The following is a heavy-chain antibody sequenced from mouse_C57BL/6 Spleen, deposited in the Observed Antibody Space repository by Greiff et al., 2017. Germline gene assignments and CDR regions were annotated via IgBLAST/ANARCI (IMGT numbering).Heavy chain of an antibody. V-gene: IGHV1-63*01. J-gene: IGHJ1*03. CDR1: GYTFTNYW. D-gene: IGHD1-1*01. CDR2: IYPGGGYT. CDR3: ARGGYGSSHWYFDV. Sequence: QVHVKQSGAELVRPGTSVKMSCKASGYTFTNYWIGWAKQRPGHGLEWIGDIYPGGGYTNYNEKFKGKATLTADKSSSTAYMQFSSLTSEDSAIYYCARGGYGSSHWYFDVWGTGTTVTVSS.